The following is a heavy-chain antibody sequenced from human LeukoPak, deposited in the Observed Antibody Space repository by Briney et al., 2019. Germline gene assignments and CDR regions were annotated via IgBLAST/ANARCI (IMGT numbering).Heavy chain of an antibody. Sequence: PSETLSLTCTVSGGSISSYYWSWIRQPPGKGLEWIGYIYYSGSTNYNPSLKSRVTISVDTSKNQFSLKLSSVTAADTAVYYCARDATYSSSWGWFDPWGQGTLVTVSS. V-gene: IGHV4-59*01. CDR1: GGSISSYY. CDR3: ARDATYSSSWGWFDP. J-gene: IGHJ5*02. D-gene: IGHD6-13*01. CDR2: IYYSGST.